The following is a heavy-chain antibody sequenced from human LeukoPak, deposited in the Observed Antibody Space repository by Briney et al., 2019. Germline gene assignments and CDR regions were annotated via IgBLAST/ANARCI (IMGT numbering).Heavy chain of an antibody. CDR1: GFTFSSYW. V-gene: IGHV3-7*01. J-gene: IGHJ4*02. CDR2: IKQDGSEK. Sequence: GGSLRLSCAASGFTFSSYWMNWVRQAPGKGLEGVANIKQDGSEKYYVDSVKGRFTISRDNAKNSLYLQMNSLRAEDTAVYYCGRVNYYGSGSYGDFDYWGQGTLVTVSS. CDR3: GRVNYYGSGSYGDFDY. D-gene: IGHD3-10*01.